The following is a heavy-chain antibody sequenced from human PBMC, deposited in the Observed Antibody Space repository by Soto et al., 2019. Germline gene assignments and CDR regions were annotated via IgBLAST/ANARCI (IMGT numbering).Heavy chain of an antibody. Sequence: SLRLSCAASGFTFSSYGMHWVRQAPGKGLEWVAVIWYDGSNKYYADSVKGRFTISRDNSKNTLYLQMNSLRAEDTAVYYCARWGGLAAAGNDVFDIWGQGTMVTVSS. V-gene: IGHV3-33*01. D-gene: IGHD6-13*01. CDR1: GFTFSSYG. J-gene: IGHJ3*02. CDR2: IWYDGSNK. CDR3: ARWGGLAAAGNDVFDI.